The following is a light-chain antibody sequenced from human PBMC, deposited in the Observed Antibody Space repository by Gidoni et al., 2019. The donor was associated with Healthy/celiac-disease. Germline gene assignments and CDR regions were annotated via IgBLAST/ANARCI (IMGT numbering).Light chain of an antibody. J-gene: IGKJ2*04. V-gene: IGKV1-5*03. CDR2: KAS. Sequence: DIQMTQSPSTLSASVGDRVTITCRASQSISSWLAWYQQKPGKAPKLLIYKASSLESGVPSGFSGSGSGTEVTLTISSLQPDDFATYYCQQYNSYPCSFGQGTKLEIK. CDR3: QQYNSYPCS. CDR1: QSISSW.